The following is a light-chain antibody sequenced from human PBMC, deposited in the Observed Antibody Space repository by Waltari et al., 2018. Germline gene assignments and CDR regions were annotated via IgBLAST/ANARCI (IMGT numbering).Light chain of an antibody. Sequence: EIVLTQSPGTLSLSPGESAPLSCRTSQSSTSYSLAWYQQKPGQAPRLRINGATSRATGIPDRFSGSGSGTDFTLTISRLEPEDFAGYYCQQDGGSPPLTFGGGTKVEIK. CDR1: QSSTSYS. J-gene: IGKJ4*01. CDR3: QQDGGSPPLT. V-gene: IGKV3-20*01. CDR2: GAT.